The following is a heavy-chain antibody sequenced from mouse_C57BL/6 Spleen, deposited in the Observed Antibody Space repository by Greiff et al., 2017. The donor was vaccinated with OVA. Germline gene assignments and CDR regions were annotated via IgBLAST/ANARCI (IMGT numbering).Heavy chain of an antibody. CDR2: IHPNSGST. V-gene: IGHV1-64*01. CDR3: ARTRTTVVATPFGWCAY. J-gene: IGHJ3*01. Sequence: VQLQQPGAELVKPGASVKLSCKASGYTFTSYWMHWVKQRPGQGLEWIGMIHPNSGSTNYNEKFKSKATLTVDKSSSTAYMQLSSLTSEDSAVYYCARTRTTVVATPFGWCAYRGEGTLVTVS. CDR1: GYTFTSYW. D-gene: IGHD1-1*01.